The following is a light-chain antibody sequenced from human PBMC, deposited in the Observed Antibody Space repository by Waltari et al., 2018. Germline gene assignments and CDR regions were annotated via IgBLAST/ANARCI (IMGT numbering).Light chain of an antibody. V-gene: IGKV4-1*01. CDR2: WAS. CDR1: QRVIYSATNKNV. J-gene: IGKJ1*01. CDR3: QQYYTIPWT. Sequence: DIVMTQSPDSLTVSLGERATINCKSSQRVIYSATNKNVLAWYKKKPGTPPQLLMYWASTRESGVPDRFSGSGSGTDFTRTISNLQAEDVAVYYCQQYYTIPWTFGQGTKVEIK.